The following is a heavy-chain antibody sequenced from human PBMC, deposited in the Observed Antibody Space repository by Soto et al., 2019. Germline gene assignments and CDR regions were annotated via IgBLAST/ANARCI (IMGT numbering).Heavy chain of an antibody. CDR2: IFYSGST. Sequence: PSETLSLTCTVSGGSFSSNYYWTWIRQPPGRGLEWIGYIFYSGSTYYTPFLQSRVTISLDTSKNQFSLKLSSVTAADTAVYYCARILRFLEWFPEYYYYDMDVWGQGTTVTVSS. V-gene: IGHV4-30-4*01. CDR1: GGSFSSNYY. J-gene: IGHJ6*02. CDR3: ARILRFLEWFPEYYYYDMDV. D-gene: IGHD3-3*01.